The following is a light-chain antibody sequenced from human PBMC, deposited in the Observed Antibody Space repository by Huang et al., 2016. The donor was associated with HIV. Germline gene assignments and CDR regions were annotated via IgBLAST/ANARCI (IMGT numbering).Light chain of an antibody. CDR2: SAS. CDR1: QSVRSH. V-gene: IGKV3-15*01. J-gene: IGKJ1*01. Sequence: EIVMIQFPATLCVSPGERVTLSCRASQSVRSHLAWYQQKPGQAPRLIISSASSRSTGVPDRFSGSGYGTEFTLTINSLQSEDFAVYYCQQYYDWWTFGQGTKVEIK. CDR3: QQYYDWWT.